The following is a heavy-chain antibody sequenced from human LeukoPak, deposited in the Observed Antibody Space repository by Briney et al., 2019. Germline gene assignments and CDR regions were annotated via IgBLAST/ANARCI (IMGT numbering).Heavy chain of an antibody. CDR3: ARVSSSGY. CDR2: TRNKANSYTT. Sequence: PGGSLRLSCAASGFTFSDHYMDWVRQAPGKGLEWVGRTRNKANSYTTEYAASVKGRFTISRDDSKNSLYLQMNSLKTEDTAVYYCARVSSSGYWGQGTLVTVSS. D-gene: IGHD6-6*01. J-gene: IGHJ4*02. V-gene: IGHV3-72*01. CDR1: GFTFSDHY.